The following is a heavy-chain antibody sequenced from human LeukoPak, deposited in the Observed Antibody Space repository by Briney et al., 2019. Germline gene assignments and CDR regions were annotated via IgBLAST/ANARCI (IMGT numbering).Heavy chain of an antibody. J-gene: IGHJ4*02. V-gene: IGHV3-64*01. CDR3: ARALGYSSGWYTDY. Sequence: PGGSLRLSCAASGFTFSSFAMHWVRQAPGKGLEYLSAISSNGGSTYYANSVKGRFTISRDNSENTLFLQVGSLTAEDTAVYYCARALGYSSGWYTDYWGQGTLVTVSS. CDR2: ISSNGGST. CDR1: GFTFSSFA. D-gene: IGHD6-19*01.